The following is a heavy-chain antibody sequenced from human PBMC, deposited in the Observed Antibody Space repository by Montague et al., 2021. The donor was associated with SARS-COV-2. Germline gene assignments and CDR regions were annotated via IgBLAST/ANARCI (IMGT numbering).Heavy chain of an antibody. CDR3: AKDGNCSGNSCPGYFHH. Sequence: SLRLSCAASGFTFTSYVMSWVRQAPGKGLEWVSAVTGSGGSTFYADSVKDRFTISRDNSKNTLHLQMDSLRAEDKAVYYCAKDGNCSGNSCPGYFHHWGQGTLVTVSS. CDR1: GFTFTSYV. V-gene: IGHV3-23*01. J-gene: IGHJ1*01. CDR2: VTGSGGST. D-gene: IGHD2-2*01.